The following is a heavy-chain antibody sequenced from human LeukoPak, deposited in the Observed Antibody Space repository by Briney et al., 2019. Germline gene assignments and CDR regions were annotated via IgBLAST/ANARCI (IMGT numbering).Heavy chain of an antibody. Sequence: PGGSLRLSCVASGFSLRGYAMHWVRQAPGKGLEWVAVIWYDGSNKYYADSVKGRFTISRDNSKNTLYLQMNSLRAEDTAVYYCARVGRSKAAAGRGPIDYWGQGTLVTVSS. V-gene: IGHV3-33*08. D-gene: IGHD6-13*01. J-gene: IGHJ4*02. CDR3: ARVGRSKAAAGRGPIDY. CDR1: GFSLRGYA. CDR2: IWYDGSNK.